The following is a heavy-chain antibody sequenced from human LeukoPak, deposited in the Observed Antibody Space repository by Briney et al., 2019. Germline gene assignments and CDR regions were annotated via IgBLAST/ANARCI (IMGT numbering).Heavy chain of an antibody. CDR1: GGSISSYY. J-gene: IGHJ4*02. V-gene: IGHV4-59*01. CDR3: ARGRQWLANDY. D-gene: IGHD6-19*01. Sequence: SETLSLTCTVSGGSISSYYLSWIRQPPGKGLEWIGYIYYSGSTNYNPSLKSRVTISVDTSKNQFSLKLRSVTAADTAVYYCARGRQWLANDYWGQGTLVTVSS. CDR2: IYYSGST.